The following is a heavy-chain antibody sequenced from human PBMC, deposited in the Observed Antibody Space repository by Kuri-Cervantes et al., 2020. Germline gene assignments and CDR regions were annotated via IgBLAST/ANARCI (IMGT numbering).Heavy chain of an antibody. J-gene: IGHJ6*02. CDR2: ISAYNGNT. Sequence: ASVKVSCKASGYTFTSYGISWVRQAPGQGLEWMGWISAYNGNTNYAQKLQGRVTVTTDTSTSTAYMELRSLRSDDTAVYYCARVSGWYDNYYYYGMDVWGQGTTVTVSS. V-gene: IGHV1-18*01. D-gene: IGHD6-19*01. CDR1: GYTFTSYG. CDR3: ARVSGWYDNYYYYGMDV.